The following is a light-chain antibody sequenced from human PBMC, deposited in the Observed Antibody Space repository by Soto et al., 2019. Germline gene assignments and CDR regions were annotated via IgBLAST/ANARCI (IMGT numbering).Light chain of an antibody. CDR3: QQFGTSPRYT. V-gene: IGKV3-20*01. J-gene: IGKJ2*01. Sequence: EILLTQSPGTLSLSPGERATLSCRTSQSVGSTYLAWYQQKPGQAPRLLIYEASRRATGIPDRFSGSGSGTDFTLTISGLEPEDFAVYYCQQFGTSPRYTFGQGTKLEI. CDR1: QSVGSTY. CDR2: EAS.